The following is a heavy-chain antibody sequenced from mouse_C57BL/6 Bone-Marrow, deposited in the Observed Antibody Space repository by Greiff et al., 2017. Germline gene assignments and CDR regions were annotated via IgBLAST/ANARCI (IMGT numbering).Heavy chain of an antibody. CDR1: GYTFTSYW. D-gene: IGHD2-4*01. V-gene: IGHV1-59*01. CDR2: IDPSDSYT. Sequence: QVQLQQPGAELVRPGTSVKLSCKASGYTFTSYWMHWVKQRPGQGLEWIGVIDPSDSYTNYNQKFKGKATLTVDTSSSTAYMQLSSLTSEDSAVYYCARGDYGGGDYWGQGTSVTVSS. J-gene: IGHJ4*01. CDR3: ARGDYGGGDY.